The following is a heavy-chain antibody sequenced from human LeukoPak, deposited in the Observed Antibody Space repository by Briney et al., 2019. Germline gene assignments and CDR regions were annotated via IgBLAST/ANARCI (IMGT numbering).Heavy chain of an antibody. CDR3: ARDCGLIAPYYYFDY. CDR1: GYTFTGYY. CDR2: INPNSGGT. Sequence: GASVKVSCKASGYTFTGYYMHWVRQAPGQGLEWMGWINPNSGGTNYAQKFQGRVTMTRDTSISTAYMELSRLRSDDTAVYYCARDCGLIAPYYYFDYWGQGTLVTVSS. D-gene: IGHD2-21*01. J-gene: IGHJ4*02. V-gene: IGHV1-2*02.